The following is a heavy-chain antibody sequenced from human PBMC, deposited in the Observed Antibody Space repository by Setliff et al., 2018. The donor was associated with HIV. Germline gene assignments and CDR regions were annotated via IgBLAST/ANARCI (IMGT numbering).Heavy chain of an antibody. Sequence: ASVMVSCKASGYVFSDYQIHWVRQAPEQGLEYMGYIIPNSGGTMFARKFQDRVTMTRDTSISTVYLELSRLTSDDTAVYFCARDPELKQWLVRSPSFYFDYWGQGTLVTVSS. D-gene: IGHD6-19*01. CDR2: IIPNSGGT. CDR3: ARDPELKQWLVRSPSFYFDY. CDR1: GYVFSDYQ. J-gene: IGHJ4*02. V-gene: IGHV1-2*02.